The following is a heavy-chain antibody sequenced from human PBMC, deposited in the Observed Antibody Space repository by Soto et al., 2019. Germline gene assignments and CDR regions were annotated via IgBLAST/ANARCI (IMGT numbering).Heavy chain of an antibody. V-gene: IGHV3-21*01. Sequence: NPGGSLRLSCAASGFTFSSYSMNWVRQAPGKGLEWVSSISSSSSYIYYADSVKGRFTISRDNAKNSLYLQMNSLRAEDTAVYYCARDHSSGWYEPFDYWGQGTLVTVSS. J-gene: IGHJ4*02. D-gene: IGHD6-19*01. CDR1: GFTFSSYS. CDR3: ARDHSSGWYEPFDY. CDR2: ISSSSSYI.